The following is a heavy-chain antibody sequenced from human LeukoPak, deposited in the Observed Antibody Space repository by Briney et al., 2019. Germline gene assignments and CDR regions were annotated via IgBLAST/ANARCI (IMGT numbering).Heavy chain of an antibody. J-gene: IGHJ4*02. Sequence: GGSLRLSCAASGFTFNSYAMNWVRQAPGKGLEWVSAISGGGGSTYYADSVKGRFTISRDNSKNTLYLQMNSLRAEDTAVYYCAKSLPDYYFDSSGHYGTFDCWGQGTLVTVSS. CDR3: AKSLPDYYFDSSGHYGTFDC. D-gene: IGHD3-22*01. CDR2: ISGGGGST. V-gene: IGHV3-23*01. CDR1: GFTFNSYA.